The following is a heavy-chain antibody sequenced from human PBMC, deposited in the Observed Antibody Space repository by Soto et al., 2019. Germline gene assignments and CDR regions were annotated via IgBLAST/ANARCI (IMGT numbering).Heavy chain of an antibody. Sequence: EVQLVESGGGLVQPGGSLRLSCAASGFTFSSYDMHWVRQATGKGLEWVSAIGTAGDTYYPGSVKGRFTISRENAKNSLYLQMNSLRAGDTAVYYCARDQGGFGESYGMDVWGQGTTVTVSS. CDR2: IGTAGDT. D-gene: IGHD3-10*01. V-gene: IGHV3-13*04. J-gene: IGHJ6*02. CDR3: ARDQGGFGESYGMDV. CDR1: GFTFSSYD.